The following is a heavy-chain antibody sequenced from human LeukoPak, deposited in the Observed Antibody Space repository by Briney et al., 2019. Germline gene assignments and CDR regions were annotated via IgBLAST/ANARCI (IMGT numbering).Heavy chain of an antibody. Sequence: GGSLRLSCTVSGFTFSKYWMRWVRQAPGKGLEWVASIDKNGREKRYVDSVEGRFTISRDNAKDSVYLQMTSLGAEDTAVYCCATYTQNFGAPGTDYWGQGTLVTVSS. CDR1: GFTFSKYW. D-gene: IGHD3-10*01. J-gene: IGHJ4*02. CDR2: IDKNGREK. V-gene: IGHV3-7*01. CDR3: ATYTQNFGAPGTDY.